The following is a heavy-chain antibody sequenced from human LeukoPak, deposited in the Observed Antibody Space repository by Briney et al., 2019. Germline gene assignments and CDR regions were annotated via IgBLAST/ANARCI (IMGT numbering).Heavy chain of an antibody. CDR2: INSDGSST. V-gene: IGHV3-74*01. Sequence: GGSLGLSCAASGFTFSSYWMHWVRQAPGKGLVWVSRINSDGSSTSYADSVKGRFTISRDNSKDTLYLQMNSLRVEDTAIYYCAKTRGGSLHDGFDIWGQGTMVTVSS. CDR3: AKTRGGSLHDGFDI. D-gene: IGHD3-16*01. J-gene: IGHJ3*02. CDR1: GFTFSSYW.